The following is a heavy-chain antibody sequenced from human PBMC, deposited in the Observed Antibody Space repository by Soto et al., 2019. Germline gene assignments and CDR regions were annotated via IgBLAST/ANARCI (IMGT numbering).Heavy chain of an antibody. Sequence: GASVKVSCKASGYTFTSYGISWVRQAPGQGLEWMGWISAYNGNTNYAQKLQGRVTMTTDTSTSTAYMELRSLRSDDTAVYYCEREERWGELQAPYGMDVWGQGITVNVS. V-gene: IGHV1-18*01. CDR3: EREERWGELQAPYGMDV. CDR1: GYTFTSYG. J-gene: IGHJ6*02. D-gene: IGHD3-16*01. CDR2: ISAYNGNT.